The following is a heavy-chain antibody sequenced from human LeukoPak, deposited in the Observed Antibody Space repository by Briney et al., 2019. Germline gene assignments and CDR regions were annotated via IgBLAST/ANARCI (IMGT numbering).Heavy chain of an antibody. CDR3: ARDICDDSGYFRRGLDY. D-gene: IGHD3-22*01. Sequence: PGGSLRLSCAASGFTFSDYSMNWVRQAPGKGLEWVSSISTTSSYIYYADSVKGRFTISRDNAKNSLYLQMNSLRADDTAVYFCARDICDDSGYFRRGLDYWGQGILVTVSS. V-gene: IGHV3-21*01. CDR1: GFTFSDYS. J-gene: IGHJ4*02. CDR2: ISTTSSYI.